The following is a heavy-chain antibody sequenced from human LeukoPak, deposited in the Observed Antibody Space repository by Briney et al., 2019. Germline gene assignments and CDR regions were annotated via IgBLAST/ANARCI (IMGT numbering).Heavy chain of an antibody. V-gene: IGHV3-7*03. CDR1: GFTFSSYW. D-gene: IGHD6-19*01. CDR2: INHNGNVN. Sequence: GGSLRLSCAASGFTFSSYWMNWARQAPGKGLEWVASINHNGNVNYYVDSVKGRFTISRDNSKNTLYLQMNSLRVEDTAAYYCAKVRAPSGWFNSDYWGQGTLVTVSS. CDR3: AKVRAPSGWFNSDY. J-gene: IGHJ4*02.